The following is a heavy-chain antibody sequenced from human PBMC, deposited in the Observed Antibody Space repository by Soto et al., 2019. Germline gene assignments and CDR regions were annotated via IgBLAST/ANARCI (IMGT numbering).Heavy chain of an antibody. Sequence: PSETLSLTCTVSGGSISSYYWSWIRQPPGKGLEWIGYIYYSGSTNYNPSLKSRVTISVDTSKNQFSLKLSSVTAADTAVYYCARVLAVAGTWWLDPWGQGILVTVSS. V-gene: IGHV4-59*01. CDR1: GGSISSYY. CDR2: IYYSGST. CDR3: ARVLAVAGTWWLDP. D-gene: IGHD6-19*01. J-gene: IGHJ5*02.